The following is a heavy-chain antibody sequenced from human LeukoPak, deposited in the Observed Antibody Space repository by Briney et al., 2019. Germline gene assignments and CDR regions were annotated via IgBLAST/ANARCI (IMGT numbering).Heavy chain of an antibody. D-gene: IGHD3-3*01. CDR1: GFTFSSYA. CDR2: ISYDGSNK. CDR3: ARVHELYYDFWSGYYDNYYYGMDV. V-gene: IGHV3-30-3*01. J-gene: IGHJ6*02. Sequence: GGSLRLSCAASGFTFSSYAMHWVRQAPGKGLEWVAVISYDGSNKYYADSVKGRFTISRDNSKNTLYLQVNSLRAEDTAVYYCARVHELYYDFWSGYYDNYYYGMDVWGQGTTVTVSS.